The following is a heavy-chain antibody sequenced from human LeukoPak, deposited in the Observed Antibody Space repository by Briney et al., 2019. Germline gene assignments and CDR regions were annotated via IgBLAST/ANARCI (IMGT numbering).Heavy chain of an antibody. CDR1: GGSISSYY. V-gene: IGHV4-59*12. D-gene: IGHD5-18*01. J-gene: IGHJ6*02. CDR2: IYYSGST. CDR3: ESRRGYSYGYISNYYYYGMDV. Sequence: SETLSLTCTVSGGSISSYYWSWIRQPPGKGLEWIGYIYYSGSTNYNPSLKSRVTISVDTSKNQFSLKLSSVTAADTAVYYCESRRGYSYGYISNYYYYGMDVWGQGTTVTVSS.